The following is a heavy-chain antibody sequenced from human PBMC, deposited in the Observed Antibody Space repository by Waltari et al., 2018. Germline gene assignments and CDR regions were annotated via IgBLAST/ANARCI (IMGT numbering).Heavy chain of an antibody. CDR1: GFTLSIYE. CDR3: ARLPWDPPNDGFDI. CDR2: IRGMAKTI. V-gene: IGHV3-48*03. J-gene: IGHJ3*02. D-gene: IGHD1-26*01. Sequence: EEQLVESGGGLVQPGGSLRLSCTASGFTLSIYEMNWVRRRRGKGLEGVAHIRGMAKTIYYTDSVKGRFIISRDDAKNSVFLQMNSLRAEDTALYHCARLPWDPPNDGFDIWGQGTVVTVSS.